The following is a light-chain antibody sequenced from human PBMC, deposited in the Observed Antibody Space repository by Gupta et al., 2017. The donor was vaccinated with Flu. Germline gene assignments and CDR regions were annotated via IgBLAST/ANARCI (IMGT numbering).Light chain of an antibody. J-gene: IGLJ1*01. Sequence: QSVLTQPPSVSAAPGQRVTISCSGSRSNLGNNYVSWYQQLPGAVPRLLIFENDNRPSDIPDRFSGSKSGTSATLGITGLQTGDEADYYCGTWDTTLSALLFGTGTRVTVL. CDR3: GTWDTTLSALL. CDR1: RSNLGNNY. V-gene: IGLV1-51*02. CDR2: END.